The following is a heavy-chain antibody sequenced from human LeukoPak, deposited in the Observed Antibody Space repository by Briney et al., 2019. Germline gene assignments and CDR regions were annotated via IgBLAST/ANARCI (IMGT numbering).Heavy chain of an antibody. V-gene: IGHV3-11*04. Sequence: GGPLRLSCAASGFTFSDYYMSWIRQAPGKGLEWVSYISSSGSTIYYADSVKGRFTISRDNAKNSLYLQMNSLRAEDTAVYYCARDLGQWGYVWQTDYWGQGTLVTVSS. CDR2: ISSSGSTI. CDR3: ARDLGQWGYVWQTDY. CDR1: GFTFSDYY. J-gene: IGHJ4*02. D-gene: IGHD5-12*01.